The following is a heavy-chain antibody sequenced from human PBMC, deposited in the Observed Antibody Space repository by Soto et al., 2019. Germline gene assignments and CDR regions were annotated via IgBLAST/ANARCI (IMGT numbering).Heavy chain of an antibody. V-gene: IGHV4-39*01. CDR3: ARQDVRAWGRFDP. J-gene: IGHJ5*02. CDR1: GGSVSSSTYY. D-gene: IGHD7-27*01. Sequence: PSETLSLTCTVSGGSVSSSTYYWGWIRQPPGKGLEWIGTIYYSGITYYNPPLQSRVTISVDTSKNQFSLRLSFVTAADAALYFCARQDVRAWGRFDPWGQGTLVTVSS. CDR2: IYYSGIT.